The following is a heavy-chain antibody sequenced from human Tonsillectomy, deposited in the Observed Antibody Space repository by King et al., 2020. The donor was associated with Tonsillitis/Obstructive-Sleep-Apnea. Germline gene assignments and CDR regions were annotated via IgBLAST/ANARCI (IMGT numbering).Heavy chain of an antibody. Sequence: VQLQQWGAGLLKPSETLSLTCAVYGGSFSDYYWNWIRQPPGKGLEWIGEIDHSGSTNYNPSLKSQVTISVDTSKNQFSLKLTSVTAADTAVYYCTREGDSSSIDYWGQGTLVTVSS. CDR1: GGSFSDYY. D-gene: IGHD6-6*01. J-gene: IGHJ4*02. CDR2: IDHSGST. CDR3: TREGDSSSIDY. V-gene: IGHV4-34*01.